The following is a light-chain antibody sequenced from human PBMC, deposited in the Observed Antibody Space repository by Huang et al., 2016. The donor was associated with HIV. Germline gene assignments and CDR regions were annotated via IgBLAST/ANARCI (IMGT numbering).Light chain of an antibody. J-gene: IGKJ5*01. CDR2: DAA. CDR1: QSIGSN. Sequence: EIVLTQSPDFQSVTPKEKFNITCRASQSIGSNLHWYQQKPDQSPKLLIKDAAQSISGVPSRFSGSVSGTDFTLTVNSLEAEDAAAYYCHQTNSFTFGQGTRLEIK. V-gene: IGKV6D-21*02. CDR3: HQTNSFT.